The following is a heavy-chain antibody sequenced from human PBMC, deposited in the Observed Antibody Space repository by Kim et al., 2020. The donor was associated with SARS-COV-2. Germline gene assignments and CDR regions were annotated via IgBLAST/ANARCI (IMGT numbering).Heavy chain of an antibody. CDR2: INHSGST. CDR1: GGSFSGYY. V-gene: IGHV4-34*01. D-gene: IGHD6-19*01. CDR3: ARFGYNSGWYYFDY. J-gene: IGHJ4*02. Sequence: SETLSLTCAVYGGSFSGYYWSWIRQPPGKGLEWIGEINHSGSTNYNPSLKSRVTISVDTSKNQFSLKLSSVTAADTAVYYCARFGYNSGWYYFDYWGQGTLVTVSS.